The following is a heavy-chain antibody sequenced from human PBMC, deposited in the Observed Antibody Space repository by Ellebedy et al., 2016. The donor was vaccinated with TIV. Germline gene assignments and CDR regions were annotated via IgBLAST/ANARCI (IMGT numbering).Heavy chain of an antibody. CDR3: AKGQYGPGDP. Sequence: PGGSLRLSCAASGFTFSSYALHLVRQAPGKGLHRVAVIGNTGTARFYADSVKGRFTISRDNSKNMLSVQMNGLRAEDTAVYYCAKGQYGPGDPWGQGPLVTVSS. V-gene: IGHV3-30*07. D-gene: IGHD3-10*01. CDR2: IGNTGTAR. CDR1: GFTFSSYA. J-gene: IGHJ5*02.